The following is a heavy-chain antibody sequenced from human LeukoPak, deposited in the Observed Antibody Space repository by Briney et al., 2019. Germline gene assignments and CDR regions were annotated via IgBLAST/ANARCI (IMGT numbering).Heavy chain of an antibody. J-gene: IGHJ4*02. CDR1: GFTISSYG. V-gene: IGHV3-23*01. CDR2: IFGSGDTT. D-gene: IGHD5-12*01. Sequence: GGSLRLSCAASGFTISSYGMNWVRQAPRKGLEWVSVIFGSGDTTNYADSVKGRFTISRDRSKNTLYLEMHSLRADDAAVYYCAKDQKPDSGYDIDYWGQGTLVIVSS. CDR3: AKDQKPDSGYDIDY.